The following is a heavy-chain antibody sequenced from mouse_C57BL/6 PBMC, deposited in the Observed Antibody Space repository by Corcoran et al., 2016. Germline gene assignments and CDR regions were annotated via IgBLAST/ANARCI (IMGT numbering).Heavy chain of an antibody. D-gene: IGHD1-1*01. CDR2: ISYDGSN. Sequence: DVQLQESGPGLVKPSQSLSLTCSVTGYSITSGYYWNWIRQFPGNKLEWMGYISYDGSNNYNPSLKNRISITRDTSKNQFFLKLNSVTTEDTATYYCADTLRYDAMDYWGQGTSVTVSS. V-gene: IGHV3-6*01. CDR3: ADTLRYDAMDY. CDR1: GYSITSGYY. J-gene: IGHJ4*01.